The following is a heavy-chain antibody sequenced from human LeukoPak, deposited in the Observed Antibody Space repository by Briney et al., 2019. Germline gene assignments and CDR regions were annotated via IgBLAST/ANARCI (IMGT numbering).Heavy chain of an antibody. Sequence: GGSLRLSSAGPGFTFCGYGMHWFRQTPGKGLEWVAVIAYDGSRAFYADSVKGRFTISRDNSKNTMSVQMDDLRAEDTAVYYCTRYNNDHFDYWGQGTLVTVSS. CDR3: TRYNNDHFDY. J-gene: IGHJ4*02. V-gene: IGHV3-33*01. CDR1: GFTFCGYG. CDR2: IAYDGSRA. D-gene: IGHD1-14*01.